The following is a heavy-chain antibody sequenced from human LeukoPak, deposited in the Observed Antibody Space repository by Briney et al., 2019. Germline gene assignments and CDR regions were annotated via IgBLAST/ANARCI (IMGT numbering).Heavy chain of an antibody. CDR1: GFTFRSYG. CDR2: IRYDGSEK. D-gene: IGHD1-20*01. J-gene: IGHJ4*02. V-gene: IGHV3-30*02. Sequence: QSGGSLRLPCAASGFTFRSYGMHWVRQAPGKGLDWVAYIRYDGSEKYYAESVKGRFTISRDNSKNTLSLQMTSLRGEDTGFYYCARYDWNDYWGQGTLVTVSS. CDR3: ARYDWNDY.